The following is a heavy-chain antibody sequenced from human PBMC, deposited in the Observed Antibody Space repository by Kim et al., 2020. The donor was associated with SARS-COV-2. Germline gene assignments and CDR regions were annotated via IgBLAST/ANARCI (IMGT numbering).Heavy chain of an antibody. D-gene: IGHD2-15*01. J-gene: IGHJ4*02. Sequence: GGSLRLSCAASGFTFSSYGMHWVRQAPGKGLEWVAVISYDGSNKYYADSVKGRFTISRDNSKNTLYLQMNSLRAEDTAVYYCAKAARSYCSGGSCYSPPVGPVDYCGQGTLVTVSS. CDR2: ISYDGSNK. CDR1: GFTFSSYG. CDR3: AKAARSYCSGGSCYSPPVGPVDY. V-gene: IGHV3-30*18.